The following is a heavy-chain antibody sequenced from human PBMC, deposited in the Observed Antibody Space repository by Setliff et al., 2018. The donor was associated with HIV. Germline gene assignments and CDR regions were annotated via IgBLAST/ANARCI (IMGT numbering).Heavy chain of an antibody. CDR1: GGSVSSSTTYY. CDR3: ARPGVVGSSWSWYFDL. CDR2: MYSGGNT. D-gene: IGHD6-13*01. J-gene: IGHJ2*01. V-gene: IGHV4-39*07. Sequence: PSETLSLTCTVSGGSVSSSTTYYWGWIRQPPGKGLEWIGYMYSGGNTYYKPSLKSRVTMSVDTSKNQFSLNLNSVTAADTAVYYCARPGVVGSSWSWYFDLWGRGTLVTVSS.